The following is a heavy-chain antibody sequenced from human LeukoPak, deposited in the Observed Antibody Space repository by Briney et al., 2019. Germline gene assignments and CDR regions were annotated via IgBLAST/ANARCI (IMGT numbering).Heavy chain of an antibody. V-gene: IGHV1-8*03. CDR3: ARGSSIAAAYYFDY. Sequence: ASVKVSCKASGYTFTSYDINWVRQATGQGLEWMGWMNPNSGNTGYAQKFQGRVTTTRNTSISTAYMELSSLRSEDTAVYYCARGSSIAAAYYFDYWGQGTLVTVSS. D-gene: IGHD6-13*01. CDR1: GYTFTSYD. J-gene: IGHJ4*02. CDR2: MNPNSGNT.